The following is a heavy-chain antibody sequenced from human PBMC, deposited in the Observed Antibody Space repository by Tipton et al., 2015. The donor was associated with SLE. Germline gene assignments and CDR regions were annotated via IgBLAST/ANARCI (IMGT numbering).Heavy chain of an antibody. D-gene: IGHD3-9*01. CDR2: VSWNSGSI. CDR3: AKAPLRYFDLLLMTYFDY. J-gene: IGHJ4*02. CDR1: GFIFDDYA. Sequence: RSLRLSSAASGFIFDDYAMHWVRQAPGKGLGWVSGVSWNSGSIGYADSVKGRLTISRDNAKNSLYLQMNSPRAEDTALYYCAKAPLRYFDLLLMTYFDYWGQGTLVTVSS. V-gene: IGHV3-9*01.